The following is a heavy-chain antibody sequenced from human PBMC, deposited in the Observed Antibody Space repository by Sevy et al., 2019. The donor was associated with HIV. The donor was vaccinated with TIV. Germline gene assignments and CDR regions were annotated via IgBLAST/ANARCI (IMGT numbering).Heavy chain of an antibody. J-gene: IGHJ6*02. V-gene: IGHV1-8*01. D-gene: IGHD1-7*01. CDR2: MNPNNGNT. CDR3: ARDPSGNYLTPHYRDYYGLDV. Sequence: ASVMVSCKTSGYTFSSHDINWVRQAPGQGLEWMGWMNPNNGNTGYVQKFQDRVTMTRDSSIAKAYMELRGLTSDDTAVYYCARDPSGNYLTPHYRDYYGLDVWGQGTAVTVSS. CDR1: GYTFSSHD.